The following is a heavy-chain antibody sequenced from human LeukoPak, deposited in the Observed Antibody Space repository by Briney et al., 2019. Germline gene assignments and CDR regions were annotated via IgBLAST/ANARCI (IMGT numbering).Heavy chain of an antibody. J-gene: IGHJ2*01. CDR3: ARADLEWYLDL. Sequence: GGSLRLSCTGSGFMFNAYWMSWVRKAPGMGLEWVGKIRQDGGEIFYVDSVRGRFTISRDNAKNSVYLQLNSLRAEDTAVYYCARADLEWYLDLWGCGTLVTVSS. CDR2: IRQDGGEI. CDR1: GFMFNAYW. V-gene: IGHV3-7*01.